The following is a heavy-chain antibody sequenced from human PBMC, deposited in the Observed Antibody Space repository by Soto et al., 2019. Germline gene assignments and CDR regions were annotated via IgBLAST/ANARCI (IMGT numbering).Heavy chain of an antibody. J-gene: IGHJ4*01. V-gene: IGHV3-11*01. Sequence: QVQLVESGGGLVKPGGSLRLSCAASGFTFSDYYMSWIRQASGKGLEWVSYISSSGSTIYYADSVRGRFTISRDNAKNSLCLQMNSLRAEDTAVYYCARDVGDSSSWYLGAGYFDFWGQGTLVTVSS. CDR1: GFTFSDYY. CDR3: ARDVGDSSSWYLGAGYFDF. D-gene: IGHD6-13*01. CDR2: ISSSGSTI.